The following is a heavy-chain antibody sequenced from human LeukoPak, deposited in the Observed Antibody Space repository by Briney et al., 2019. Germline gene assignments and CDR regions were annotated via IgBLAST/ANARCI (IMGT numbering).Heavy chain of an antibody. J-gene: IGHJ5*02. D-gene: IGHD3-22*01. CDR1: GFTFSSYS. CDR3: AREADYYDSSGYYANWFDP. V-gene: IGHV3-30*03. Sequence: PGGSLRLSCAASGFTFSSYSMNWVRQAPGKGLEWVAVISYDGSNKYYADSVKGRFTISRDNSKNTLYLQMNSLRAEDTAVYYCAREADYYDSSGYYANWFDPWGQGTLVTVSS. CDR2: ISYDGSNK.